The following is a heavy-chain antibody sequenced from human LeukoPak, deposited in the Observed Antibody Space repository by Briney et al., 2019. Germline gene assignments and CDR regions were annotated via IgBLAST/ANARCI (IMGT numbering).Heavy chain of an antibody. CDR3: ARPRIYDSSGYYHFDY. V-gene: IGHV1-69*13. CDR1: GGTFSSYA. D-gene: IGHD3-22*01. J-gene: IGHJ4*02. Sequence: SVKVSCKASGGTFSSYAISWVRQAPGQGLEWMGGIIPIFGTANYAQKFQGRVTITADESTSTAYMELSSLRSEDTAVYYCARPRIYDSSGYYHFDYWGQGTLVTVSS. CDR2: IIPIFGTA.